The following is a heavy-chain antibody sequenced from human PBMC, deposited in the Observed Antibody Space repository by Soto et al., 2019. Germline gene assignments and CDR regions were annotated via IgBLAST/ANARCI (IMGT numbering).Heavy chain of an antibody. CDR3: ASGGQTISPKD. D-gene: IGHD5-12*01. Sequence: QVQLQQWGAGLLKPSETLSLTCAVYGGSFSGYYWSWIRQPPGKGLDWIGEINHGGRTNYNPSLKSRVTISIDTSKNLFSLKLSSVTAADTAVYYCASGGQTISPKDWGQGTLVTVSS. CDR1: GGSFSGYY. J-gene: IGHJ4*02. V-gene: IGHV4-34*02. CDR2: INHGGRT.